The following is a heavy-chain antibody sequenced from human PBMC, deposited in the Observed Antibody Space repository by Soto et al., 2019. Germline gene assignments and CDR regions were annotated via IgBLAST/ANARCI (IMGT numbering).Heavy chain of an antibody. Sequence: SETLSLTCAVSGGSINSRGYSCICFRQPSDKDVEWIGYIYHSVSTYYNSSLKSLVTISLDTAKNQFSLKLSSVTAADTSVYYCASQPTSGSYYDLGSYYDYYAMDVWGQGTTVTVSS. CDR1: GGSINSRGYS. CDR2: IYHSVST. D-gene: IGHD3-10*01. J-gene: IGHJ6*02. V-gene: IGHV4-30-2*05. CDR3: ASQPTSGSYYDLGSYYDYYAMDV.